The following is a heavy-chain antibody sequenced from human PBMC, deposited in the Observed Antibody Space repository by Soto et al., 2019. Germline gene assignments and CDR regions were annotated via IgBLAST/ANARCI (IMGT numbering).Heavy chain of an antibody. CDR1: GGAVSDYV. D-gene: IGHD1-26*01. Sequence: QVHLVQSGAEVKKPGTSVRVSCKASGGAVSDYVIAGVRQAPGQEPEWMGGIIPSFGTPNYAQTLLGRVTKTADKTTSTASPDLTSLAYESTAVYYCARASLGPGYSDGTGWFDPWGQGTLVTVSS. CDR2: IIPSFGTP. V-gene: IGHV1-69*06. CDR3: ARASLGPGYSDGTGWFDP. J-gene: IGHJ5*02.